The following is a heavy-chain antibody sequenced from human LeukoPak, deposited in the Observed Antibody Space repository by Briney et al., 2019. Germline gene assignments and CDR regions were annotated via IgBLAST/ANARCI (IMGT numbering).Heavy chain of an antibody. J-gene: IGHJ6*03. CDR2: ISGSGGST. V-gene: IGHV3-23*01. D-gene: IGHD3/OR15-3a*01. Sequence: PGGSLRHSCAASGFTFSSYAMSWVRQAPGKGLEWVSAISGSGGSTYYADSVKGRFTISRDNSKNTLYLQMNSLRAEDTAVYYCAFAGDMIFGVVYYYYYYMDVWGKGTTVTVSS. CDR3: AFAGDMIFGVVYYYYYYMDV. CDR1: GFTFSSYA.